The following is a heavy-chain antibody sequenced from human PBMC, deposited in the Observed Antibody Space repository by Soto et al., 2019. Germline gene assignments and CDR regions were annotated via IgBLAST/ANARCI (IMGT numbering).Heavy chain of an antibody. CDR2: IYKSATT. D-gene: IGHD2-15*01. J-gene: IGHJ5*01. CDR1: GDSISNLDYF. CDR3: ASVRYCLSGRCFPNSFDS. Sequence: SETLSLTCSVSGDSISNLDYFCAWIRQPPGQALEYIGYIYKSATTYYNPSFESRVAISVDTSKNQFSLNVTSVTAADTAVYFCASVRYCLSGRCFPNSFDSWRQGALV. V-gene: IGHV4-30-4*01.